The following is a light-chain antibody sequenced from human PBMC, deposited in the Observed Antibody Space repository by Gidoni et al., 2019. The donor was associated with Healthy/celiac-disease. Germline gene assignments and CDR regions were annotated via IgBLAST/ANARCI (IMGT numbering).Light chain of an antibody. V-gene: IGKV1-5*03. CDR2: KAS. Sequence: DIQMTQSPSTLSASVGDRVTITCRASQSISSWLAWYQQKPGKAPKLLIYKASSLESGVPSMFSGSASGTDFTLTISRLHPDDFATYYCQQYNSYPWTFGQGTKVEIK. J-gene: IGKJ1*01. CDR3: QQYNSYPWT. CDR1: QSISSW.